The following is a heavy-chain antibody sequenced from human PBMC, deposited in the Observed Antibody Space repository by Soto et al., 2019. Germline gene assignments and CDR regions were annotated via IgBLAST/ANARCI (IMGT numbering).Heavy chain of an antibody. CDR3: ASYFYDSSGYYHYFDY. CDR2: ISGSGGST. CDR1: GFTFKNYA. J-gene: IGHJ4*02. V-gene: IGHV3-23*01. D-gene: IGHD3-22*01. Sequence: PGGSLRLSCAASGFTFKNYAMSWVRQAPGKGLEWVSAISGSGGSTYYADSVKGRFTISRDNSKNTLYLQMNSLRAEDTASYYCASYFYDSSGYYHYFDYWGQGTLVTVSS.